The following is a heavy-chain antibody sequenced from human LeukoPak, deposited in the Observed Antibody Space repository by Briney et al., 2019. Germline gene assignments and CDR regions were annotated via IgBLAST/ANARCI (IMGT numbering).Heavy chain of an antibody. CDR2: SSGSGGST. J-gene: IGHJ4*02. CDR1: GFTFSSYA. V-gene: IGHV3-23*01. D-gene: IGHD3-3*01. CDR3: AKTPLRFLEWLLGD. Sequence: GGSLRLSCAASGFTFSSYAMTWVRQAPGKGLEWVSGSSGSGGSTYYADSVKGRFTISRDNSKNTLYLQMNSLRAEDTAVYYCAKTPLRFLEWLLGDWGQGTLVTVSS.